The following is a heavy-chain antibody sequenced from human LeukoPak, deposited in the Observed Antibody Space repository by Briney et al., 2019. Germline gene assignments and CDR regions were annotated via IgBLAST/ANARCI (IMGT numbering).Heavy chain of an antibody. J-gene: IGHJ5*02. D-gene: IGHD1-26*01. CDR2: IYTSGST. V-gene: IGHV4-61*02. CDR1: GGSISSGSYY. CDR3: ARHRIPYSGCYYGWFDP. Sequence: SQTLSLTCTVSGGSISSGSYYWSWIRQPAGKGLEWIGRIYTSGSTNYNPSLKSRVTISVDTSKNQFSLKLSSVTAADTAVYYCARHRIPYSGCYYGWFDPWGQGTLVTVSS.